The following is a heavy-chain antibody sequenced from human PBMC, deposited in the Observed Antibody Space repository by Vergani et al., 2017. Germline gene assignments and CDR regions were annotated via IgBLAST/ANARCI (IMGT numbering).Heavy chain of an antibody. CDR3: VRDRCLCAGGRCYTEAWDY. V-gene: IGHV3-30-3*01. J-gene: IGHJ4*02. CDR2: ISFDGTNE. Sequence: QVQLVESGGGVVQPGTSLRLSCVVSGFALNRHAMYWVRQAPGKGLEWGVGISFDGTNEYYPDLVEGRFTISRDIAKNTLYLQVRSLRLEDTGVYRCVRDRCLCAGGRCYTEAWDYWGQGTPVTVSS. D-gene: IGHD2-2*02. CDR1: GFALNRHA.